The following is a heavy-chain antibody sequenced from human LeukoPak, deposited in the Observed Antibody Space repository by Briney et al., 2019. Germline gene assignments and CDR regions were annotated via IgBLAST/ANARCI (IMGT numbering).Heavy chain of an antibody. CDR3: ATIGSSYAFDI. V-gene: IGHV1-24*01. CDR2: FDPEDGET. J-gene: IGHJ3*02. D-gene: IGHD1-26*01. CDR1: GYTLTELS. Sequence: ASVKVSCKVSGYTLTELSMLWVRQAPGKGLEWMGGFDPEDGETIYAQKFQGRVTMTEDTSTDTAYMELSSLRSADTAVYYCATIGSSYAFDIWGQGTMVTVSS.